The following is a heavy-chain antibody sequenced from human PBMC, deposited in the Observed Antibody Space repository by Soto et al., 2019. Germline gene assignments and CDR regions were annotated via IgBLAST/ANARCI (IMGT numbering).Heavy chain of an antibody. D-gene: IGHD4-17*01. CDR3: ARENIRLDAFDL. CDR2: IYDRGYT. J-gene: IGHJ3*01. V-gene: IGHV4-59*01. CDR1: GGSIRNFY. Sequence: SETLSLTCTASGGSIRNFYWTWLRQSPGKGLEWIGYIYDRGYTSYNPSLKSRLSMSIDTSKNQFSLNLTSMTAADTAVFYCARENIRLDAFDLWGQGIRVTVSS.